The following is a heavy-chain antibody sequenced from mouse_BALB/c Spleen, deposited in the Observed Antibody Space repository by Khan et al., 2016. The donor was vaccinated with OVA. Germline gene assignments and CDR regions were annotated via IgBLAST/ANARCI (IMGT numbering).Heavy chain of an antibody. V-gene: IGHV2-6-2*01. J-gene: IGHJ1*01. CDR3: ARHRFGYFDV. CDR1: GFSLTNFG. CDR2: IWSDGRT. Sequence: QVQLKESGPDLVAPSQSLSITCTVSGFSLTNFGVHWVRQPPGKGLVWLVVIWSDGRTTYNSALKSRLSISKDNSKSHVFFKMNSLQTDDTAMYYCARHRFGYFDVWGAGTTVTVSS.